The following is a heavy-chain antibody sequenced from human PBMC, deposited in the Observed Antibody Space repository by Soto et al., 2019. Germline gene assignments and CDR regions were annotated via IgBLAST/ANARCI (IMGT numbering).Heavy chain of an antibody. CDR2: IKKDGSEK. CDR3: VRGRTGMDV. V-gene: IGHV3-7*05. CDR1: GFTFSYYG. J-gene: IGHJ6*02. Sequence: EVQLGDPGGALFQLGGSLRLSGAAPGFTFSYYGRSWVRQAPGKGLEWVANIKKDGSEKYYVDSVKGRFTISRDNAKNSMYLQMSSLRDGDTAVYFCVRGRTGMDVWGQGTTVTVSS.